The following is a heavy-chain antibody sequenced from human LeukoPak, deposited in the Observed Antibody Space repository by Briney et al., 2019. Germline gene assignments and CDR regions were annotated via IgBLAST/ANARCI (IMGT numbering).Heavy chain of an antibody. V-gene: IGHV1-18*01. CDR2: ISGQNGNT. CDR1: GYTFTNYG. D-gene: IGHD3-3*01. Sequence: ASVKVSCKASGYTFTNYGIHWVRQAPGQGLEWMGWISGQNGNTNYAQKFQGRVTMTTDTSTSTAYMELRSLRSDDTAVYYCATDLGRVGRFLDLPLDYWSQGTLVTVSS. J-gene: IGHJ4*02. CDR3: ATDLGRVGRFLDLPLDY.